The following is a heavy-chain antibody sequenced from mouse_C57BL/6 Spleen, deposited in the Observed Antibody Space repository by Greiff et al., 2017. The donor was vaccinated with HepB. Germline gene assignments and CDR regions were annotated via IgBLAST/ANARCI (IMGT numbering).Heavy chain of an antibody. V-gene: IGHV14-4*01. CDR2: IDPENGDT. J-gene: IGHJ4*01. Sequence: EVKLMESGAELVRPGASVKLSCTASGFNIKDDYMHWVKQRPEQGLEWIGWIDPENGDTEYASKFQGKATITADTSSNTAYLQLSSLTSEDTAVYYCTTTAQAGYWGQGTSVTVSS. D-gene: IGHD3-2*02. CDR1: GFNIKDDY. CDR3: TTTAQAGY.